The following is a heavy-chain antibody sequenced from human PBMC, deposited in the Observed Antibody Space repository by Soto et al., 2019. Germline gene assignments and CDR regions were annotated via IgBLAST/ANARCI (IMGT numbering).Heavy chain of an antibody. V-gene: IGHV4-31*03. Sequence: QVQLQESGPGLVKPSQTLSLTCTVSGGSISSGGYYWSWIRQHPGKGLEWIGYIYYSGSTYYNPSLQSRVTISVDTSKNQFTLTLSSVTAADTAVYYCARDSVGAARRPYFQHWGQGTLVTVSS. CDR3: ARDSVGAARRPYFQH. D-gene: IGHD2-15*01. J-gene: IGHJ1*01. CDR2: IYYSGST. CDR1: GGSISSGGYY.